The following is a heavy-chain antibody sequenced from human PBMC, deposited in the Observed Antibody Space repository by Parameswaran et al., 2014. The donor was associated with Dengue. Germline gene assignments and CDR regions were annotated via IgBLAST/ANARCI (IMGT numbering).Heavy chain of an antibody. CDR3: VRVYGSGSYFPTYNWFGP. D-gene: IGHD3-10*01. CDR2: MWHDGSHT. V-gene: IGHV3-33*01. Sequence: VRQAPGKGLEWVAVMWHDGSHTYYTDSVRGRFTISRDNSKNTLYLQMNSLRAEDTAIYYCVRVYGSGSYFPTYNWFGPWGQGTPVTVSS. J-gene: IGHJ5*02.